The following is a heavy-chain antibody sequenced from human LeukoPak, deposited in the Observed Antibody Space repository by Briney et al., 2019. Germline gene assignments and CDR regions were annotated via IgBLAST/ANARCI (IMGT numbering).Heavy chain of an antibody. CDR3: AKSIAVAVRGRLDY. CDR1: GFTFSSYA. J-gene: IGHJ4*02. CDR2: ISGSGGST. V-gene: IGHV3-23*01. Sequence: GGSLRLSCAASGFTFSSYAMSWVRQAPGKGLEWVSAISGSGGSTYYADSVKGRFTISRDNSKNTLYLQMNSLRAEDTAVYYCAKSIAVAVRGRLDYWGQGTLVTVSS. D-gene: IGHD6-19*01.